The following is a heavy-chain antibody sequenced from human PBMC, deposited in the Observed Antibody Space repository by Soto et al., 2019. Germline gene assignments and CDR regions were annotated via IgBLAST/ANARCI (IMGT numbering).Heavy chain of an antibody. J-gene: IGHJ3*02. CDR2: IIPILGIA. Sequence: VKVSCKASGGTFSSYTISWVRQAPGQGLEWMGRIIPILGIANYAQKFQGRVTITADKSTSTAYMELSSLRSEDTAVYYCASDPGVRGAFDIWGQGTMVTVSS. CDR1: GGTFSSYT. CDR3: ASDPGVRGAFDI. D-gene: IGHD3-10*01. V-gene: IGHV1-69*02.